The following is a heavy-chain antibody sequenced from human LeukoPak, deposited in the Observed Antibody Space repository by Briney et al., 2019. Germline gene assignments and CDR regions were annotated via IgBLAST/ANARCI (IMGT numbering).Heavy chain of an antibody. CDR3: TRAMVRGVSYNWFDP. CDR1: GFTFGDYA. Sequence: GGSLRLSCTASGFTFGDYAMSWVRQAPGKGLEWVGFIRSKAYGGTTEYAASVKGRFTISRDDSKSIAYLQMNSLKTEDTAVYYCTRAMVRGVSYNWFDPWGQGTLVTVSS. D-gene: IGHD3-10*01. CDR2: IRSKAYGGTT. V-gene: IGHV3-49*04. J-gene: IGHJ5*02.